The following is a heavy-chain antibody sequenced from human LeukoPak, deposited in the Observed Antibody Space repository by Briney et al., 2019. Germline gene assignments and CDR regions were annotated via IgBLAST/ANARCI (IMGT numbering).Heavy chain of an antibody. CDR1: GGSISSYY. J-gene: IGHJ6*03. CDR3: ARVRNQPSDILTGLDYYYYYMDV. V-gene: IGHV4-59*01. D-gene: IGHD3-9*01. Sequence: SETLSLTCTVSGGSISSYYWSWIRQPPGKGLEWIGCIYYSGSTNYNPSLKSRVTISVDTSKNQFSLKLSSVTAADTAVYYCARVRNQPSDILTGLDYYYYYMDVWGKGTTVTVSS. CDR2: IYYSGST.